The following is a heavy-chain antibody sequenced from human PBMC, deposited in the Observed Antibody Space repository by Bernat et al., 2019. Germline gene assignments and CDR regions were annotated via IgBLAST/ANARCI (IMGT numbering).Heavy chain of an antibody. Sequence: QVQLVQSGAEVKKPGSSVKVSCKASGGTFSSYAISWVRQAPGQGLEWMGGIIPIFGTANYAQKFQGRVTITADESTSTAYMELSSLRSEDTAVYYCARARPIVVVPAAMKGYNWFDPWGQGTLVTVSS. CDR2: IIPIFGTA. V-gene: IGHV1-69*01. CDR3: ARARPIVVVPAAMKGYNWFDP. J-gene: IGHJ5*02. CDR1: GGTFSSYA. D-gene: IGHD2-2*01.